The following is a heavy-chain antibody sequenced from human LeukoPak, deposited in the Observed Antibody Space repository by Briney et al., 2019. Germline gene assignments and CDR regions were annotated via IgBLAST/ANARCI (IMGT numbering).Heavy chain of an antibody. CDR3: AKEYNYDILTGYYFSRYFQH. J-gene: IGHJ1*01. CDR2: ISYDGSNK. CDR1: GFTFSSYG. D-gene: IGHD3-9*01. V-gene: IGHV3-30*18. Sequence: PGRSLRLSCAASGFTFSSYGMHWVRQAPGKGLEWVAVISYDGSNKYYADSVKGRFTISRDNSKNTLYLQMNSLRAEDTAVYCCAKEYNYDILTGYYFSRYFQHWGQGTLVTVSS.